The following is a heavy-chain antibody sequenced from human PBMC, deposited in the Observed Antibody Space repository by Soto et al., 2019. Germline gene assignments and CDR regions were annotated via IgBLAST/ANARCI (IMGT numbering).Heavy chain of an antibody. Sequence: ASVKVSCKASGYTFTSYDINWVRQATGQGLEWMGWMNPNSGNTGYAQKFQGRVNMTRNTSISTAYMELSSLGYEDRAGYYCARRGIAAAGYYYYYYFDLWGRGTLVTVSS. CDR2: MNPNSGNT. J-gene: IGHJ2*01. V-gene: IGHV1-8*01. D-gene: IGHD6-13*01. CDR3: ARRGIAAAGYYYYYYFDL. CDR1: GYTFTSYD.